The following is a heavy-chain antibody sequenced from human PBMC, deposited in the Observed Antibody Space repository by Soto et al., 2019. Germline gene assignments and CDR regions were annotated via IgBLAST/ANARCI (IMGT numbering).Heavy chain of an antibody. CDR2: INAGNGNT. CDR3: ARVLSPGYSSSWYNAFDI. Sequence: ASVKVSCKASGYTFTSYAMHWVRQAPGQRLEWMGWINAGNGNTKYSQKFQGRVTITRDTSASTAYMELSSLRSEDTAVYYCARVLSPGYSSSWYNAFDIWGQGTMVTVS. J-gene: IGHJ3*02. CDR1: GYTFTSYA. V-gene: IGHV1-3*01. D-gene: IGHD6-13*01.